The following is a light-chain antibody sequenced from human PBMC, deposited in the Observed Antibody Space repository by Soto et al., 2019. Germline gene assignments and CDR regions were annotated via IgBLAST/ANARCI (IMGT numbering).Light chain of an antibody. CDR1: QSIARY. Sequence: DIQMTQSPSSLSASVGDRVTITCRASQSIARYLNWYQQKPGKAPKLLIYAVSNLQSGVPSRFSGSGSGTDFTLTISSLQREDFATYYCQQSYSTQTFGQGTKVDIK. J-gene: IGKJ1*01. V-gene: IGKV1-39*01. CDR2: AVS. CDR3: QQSYSTQT.